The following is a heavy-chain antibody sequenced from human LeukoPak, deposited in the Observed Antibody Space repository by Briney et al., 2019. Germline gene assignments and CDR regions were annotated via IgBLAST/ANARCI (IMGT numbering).Heavy chain of an antibody. V-gene: IGHV4-30-4*01. CDR1: GGSISSGDYY. Sequence: PSQTLSLTCTVSGGSISSGDYYWSWIRQPPGTGLEWIGYIYYSGSTNYNPSLKSRVTISVDTSKNQFSLKLSSVTAADTAVYYCARVQAGYCYALYYFDYWGQGTLITVSS. CDR2: IYYSGST. CDR3: ARVQAGYCYALYYFDY. J-gene: IGHJ4*02. D-gene: IGHD5-18*01.